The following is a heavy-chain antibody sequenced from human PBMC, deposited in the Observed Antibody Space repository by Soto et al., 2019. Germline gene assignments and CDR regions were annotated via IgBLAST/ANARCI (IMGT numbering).Heavy chain of an antibody. CDR1: GSRFSNYA. Sequence: WASVKVSCKVSGSRFSNYAISWVRQAPGHGLEWLGRIIPIFNSTKYAQSFQGRVTITADKSTSTASLELSSLRSDDTAVYYCAREGRGKKAGYNGLVSLGYWGQGTLVTVSS. J-gene: IGHJ4*02. V-gene: IGHV1-69*06. CDR3: AREGRGKKAGYNGLVSLGY. D-gene: IGHD1-20*01. CDR2: IIPIFNST.